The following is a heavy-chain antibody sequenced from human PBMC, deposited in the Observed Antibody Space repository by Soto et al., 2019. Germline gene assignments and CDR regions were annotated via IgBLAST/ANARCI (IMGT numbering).Heavy chain of an antibody. CDR3: AMVDNYVTPTPQDV. V-gene: IGHV1-18*01. D-gene: IGHD3-16*01. Sequence: QVQLVQSGDEVRKPGSSVKVSCKASGYIFVNYGIAWVRQAPGQGLEWMGWISPYSGNTHYASKVQGRLTMTTYAATRTASMDLGSLTSVDTAVYYSAMVDNYVTPTPQDVWGQGTTVTVSS. CDR2: ISPYSGNT. CDR1: GYIFVNYG. J-gene: IGHJ6*02.